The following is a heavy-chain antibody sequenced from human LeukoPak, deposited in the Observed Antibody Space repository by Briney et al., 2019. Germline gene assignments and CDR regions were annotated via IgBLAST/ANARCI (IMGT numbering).Heavy chain of an antibody. V-gene: IGHV4-61*02. J-gene: IGHJ3*02. CDR3: ARDRAGAFDI. D-gene: IGHD5-24*01. CDR1: GGSISSGSYY. CDR2: IYTSGST. Sequence: PSETLSLTCTVSGGSISSGSYYWSWIRQPAGKGLEWIGRIYTSGSTYYNPSLKSRVTISVDRSKNQFSLKLSSVTAADTAVYYCARDRAGAFDIWGQGTMVTVSS.